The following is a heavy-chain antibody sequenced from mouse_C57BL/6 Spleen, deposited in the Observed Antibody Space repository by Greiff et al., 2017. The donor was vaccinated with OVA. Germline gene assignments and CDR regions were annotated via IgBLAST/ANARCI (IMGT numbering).Heavy chain of an antibody. CDR2: ISSGSSTI. CDR3: ANYDGNYYAMDY. V-gene: IGHV5-17*01. D-gene: IGHD2-4*01. Sequence: EVQVVESGGGLVKPGGSLKLSCAASGFTFSDYGMHWVRQAPEKGLEWVAYISSGSSTIYYADTVKGRFTISRDNAKNTLFLQMTSLRSEDTAMYYCANYDGNYYAMDYWGQGTSVTVSS. CDR1: GFTFSDYG. J-gene: IGHJ4*01.